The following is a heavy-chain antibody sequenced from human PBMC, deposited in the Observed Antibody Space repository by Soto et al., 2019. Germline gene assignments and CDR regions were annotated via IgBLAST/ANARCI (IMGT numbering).Heavy chain of an antibody. J-gene: IGHJ4*02. CDR2: TYYRGTT. CDR3: ARGPYRITMVRGVRAGDYFDY. Sequence: SETLSLTCTVSGGSISSPIYYWAWIRQPPGKGLEWIGSTYYRGTTYYNPSLKSRVTISVDTSKNQFSLKVRSVTAADTAVYYCARGPYRITMVRGVRAGDYFDYWGQGTLVTVSS. CDR1: GGSISSPIYY. D-gene: IGHD3-10*01. V-gene: IGHV4-39*01.